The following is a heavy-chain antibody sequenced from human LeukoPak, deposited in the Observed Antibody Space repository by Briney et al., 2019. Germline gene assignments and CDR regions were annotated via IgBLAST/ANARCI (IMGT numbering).Heavy chain of an antibody. J-gene: IGHJ6*02. V-gene: IGHV1-2*02. Sequence: GASVKVSCKASGYTFTGYYMHWVRQAPGQGLEWMGWINPNSGGTNCAQKFQGRVTMTRDTSISTAYMELSRLRSDDTAVYYCARAYGDYGAARSASDMDVWGQGTTVTVSS. CDR3: ARAYGDYGAARSASDMDV. D-gene: IGHD4-17*01. CDR1: GYTFTGYY. CDR2: INPNSGGT.